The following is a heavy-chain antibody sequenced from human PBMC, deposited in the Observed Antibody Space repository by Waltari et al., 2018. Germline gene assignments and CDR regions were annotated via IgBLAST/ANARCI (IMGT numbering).Heavy chain of an antibody. CDR1: GYTFTGYY. Sequence: QVQLVQSGAEVKKPGASVKVSCKASGYTFTGYYMHWVRQAPGQGLEWMGRINPNSGGTNYAQKFQGRVTMTRDTSISTAYMELSRLRSDDTAVYYCARGLDYYDSSGYNDYWGQGTLVTVSS. CDR2: INPNSGGT. D-gene: IGHD3-22*01. CDR3: ARGLDYYDSSGYNDY. J-gene: IGHJ4*02. V-gene: IGHV1-2*06.